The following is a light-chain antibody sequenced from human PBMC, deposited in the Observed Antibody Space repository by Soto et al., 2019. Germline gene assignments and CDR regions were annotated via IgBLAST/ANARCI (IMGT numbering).Light chain of an antibody. J-gene: IGLJ1*01. Sequence: QSVLTQPASVSGSPGQSVTISCTGASSDVGGHNFVSWYQQHPGKAPTLIISDVSNRPSGVSNRFSGSKSGNTASLTISGLQAEDEADYYCSSYTSTNILEVFGTGTKLTVL. CDR3: SSYTSTNILEV. V-gene: IGLV2-14*03. CDR1: SSDVGGHNF. CDR2: DVS.